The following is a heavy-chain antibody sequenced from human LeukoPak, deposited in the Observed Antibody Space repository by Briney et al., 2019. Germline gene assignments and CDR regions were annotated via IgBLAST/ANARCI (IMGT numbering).Heavy chain of an antibody. Sequence: ASVKVSCMASGYTFTSYGISWVRPAPGQGLEWMGWISAYNGNTNYAQKLQGRVTMTTDTSTSTAYMELRSLRSDDTAVYYCARDDGDYGPPNWFDPWGQGTLVTVSS. J-gene: IGHJ5*02. CDR1: GYTFTSYG. CDR2: ISAYNGNT. CDR3: ARDDGDYGPPNWFDP. V-gene: IGHV1-18*01. D-gene: IGHD4-17*01.